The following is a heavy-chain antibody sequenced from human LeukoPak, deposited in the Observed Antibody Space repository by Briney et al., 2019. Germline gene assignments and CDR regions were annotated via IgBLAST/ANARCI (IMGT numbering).Heavy chain of an antibody. CDR3: ITPLGYCSSASCRHGMDV. J-gene: IGHJ6*02. Sequence: ASVKVSCKVSGYSLTDLSMHWVRQAPGKGLEWMGGYDPEHEEIIYAQKFQGRVTMTEDTSSDTAYMELSSLRSEDTAVYYCITPLGYCSSASCRHGMDVWGQGTTVIVS. V-gene: IGHV1-24*01. D-gene: IGHD2-2*01. CDR2: YDPEHEEI. CDR1: GYSLTDLS.